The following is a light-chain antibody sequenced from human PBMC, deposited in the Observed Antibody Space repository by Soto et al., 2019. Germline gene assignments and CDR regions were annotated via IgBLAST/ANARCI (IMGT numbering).Light chain of an antibody. Sequence: DIQMTQSPSSLSAYVGDRVTITCRAGQSILNYLSWYQLKPGKAPRLLMYGAASLQSGVPSRFSGSGSGTDFTLTISGLLPEDFATYYCQQNYRTPPTFGGGTKVDI. V-gene: IGKV1-39*01. CDR3: QQNYRTPPT. J-gene: IGKJ4*01. CDR1: QSILNY. CDR2: GAA.